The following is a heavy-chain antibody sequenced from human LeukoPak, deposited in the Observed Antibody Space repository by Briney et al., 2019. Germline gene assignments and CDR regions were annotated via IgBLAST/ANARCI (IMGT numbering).Heavy chain of an antibody. CDR1: GFTFSSYW. V-gene: IGHV3-7*01. Sequence: PGGSLRLSCVASGFTFSSYWMSWVHQAPGKGLEWVANIKQDGSEKYYVDSVKGRFTISRDNAKNSLYLQMNSLRAEDTAVYYCARRYFDYWGPGTLVTVSS. CDR2: IKQDGSEK. J-gene: IGHJ4*02. CDR3: ARRYFDY.